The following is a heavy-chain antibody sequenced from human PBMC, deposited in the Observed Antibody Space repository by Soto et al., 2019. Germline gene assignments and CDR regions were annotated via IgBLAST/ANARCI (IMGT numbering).Heavy chain of an antibody. Sequence: GGSVRLSCAASGFTFSSYAMSWVRQAPGKGLEWVSAISGSGGSTYYADSVKGRFTISRDNSKNTLYLQMNSLRAEDTAVYYCANVLLWFGEPPGPWGQGTLVTVSS. CDR1: GFTFSSYA. CDR3: ANVLLWFGEPPGP. CDR2: ISGSGGST. V-gene: IGHV3-23*01. J-gene: IGHJ5*02. D-gene: IGHD3-10*01.